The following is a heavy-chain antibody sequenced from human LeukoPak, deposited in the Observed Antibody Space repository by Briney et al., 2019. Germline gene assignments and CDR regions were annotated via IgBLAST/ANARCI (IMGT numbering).Heavy chain of an antibody. Sequence: ASVKVSCKASGYTFTSYGISWVRQAPGQGLEWMGWITDYNRNTYYAQKFQGRVTMTIDTSTSTAYMELRSLRSDDTAVYYCARESYGEEDNWGQGTLVTVSS. CDR1: GYTFTSYG. CDR2: ITDYNRNT. V-gene: IGHV1-18*01. J-gene: IGHJ4*02. CDR3: ARESYGEEDN. D-gene: IGHD4-17*01.